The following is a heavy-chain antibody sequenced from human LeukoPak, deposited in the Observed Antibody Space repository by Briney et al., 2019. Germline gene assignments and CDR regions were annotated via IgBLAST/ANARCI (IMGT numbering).Heavy chain of an antibody. V-gene: IGHV4-34*01. D-gene: IGHD6-13*01. J-gene: IGHJ4*02. Sequence: PSETLSLTCAVYGESFSGYYWSWNRQPPGKGLEWIGEINHSGSTNYNPSLKSRVTISVDTSKNQFSLKLSSVTAADTAVYYCARGASSSWYVDYWGQGTLVTVSS. CDR1: GESFSGYY. CDR2: INHSGST. CDR3: ARGASSSWYVDY.